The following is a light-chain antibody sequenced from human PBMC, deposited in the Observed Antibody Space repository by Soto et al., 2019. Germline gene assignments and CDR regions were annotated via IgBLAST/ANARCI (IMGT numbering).Light chain of an antibody. J-gene: IGKJ1*01. CDR2: DAS. CDR1: PSVNAY. V-gene: IGKV3-11*01. Sequence: TLSLSPGERATLSCRASPSVNAYLAWYQQKPRQAPRLLIYDASVRATGIPARFSGSGSGTDFTLTISSLEPEDSAVCCCQQHLGRHTFGQGTKVDI. CDR3: QQHLGRHT.